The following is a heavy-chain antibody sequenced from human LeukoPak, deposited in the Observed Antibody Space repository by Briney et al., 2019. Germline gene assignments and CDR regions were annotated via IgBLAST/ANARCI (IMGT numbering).Heavy chain of an antibody. J-gene: IGHJ4*02. D-gene: IGHD2-2*02. CDR1: GGSFSGYY. CDR2: INHSGST. CDR3: AIRPHCSSTSCYSFDY. Sequence: SETLSLTCAVYGGSFSGYYWSWIRQPPGKGLEWIGEINHSGSTNYNPSLTSRVTISVDTSKNQFSLKLSSVTAADTAVYYCAIRPHCSSTSCYSFDYWGQGTLVTVSS. V-gene: IGHV4-34*01.